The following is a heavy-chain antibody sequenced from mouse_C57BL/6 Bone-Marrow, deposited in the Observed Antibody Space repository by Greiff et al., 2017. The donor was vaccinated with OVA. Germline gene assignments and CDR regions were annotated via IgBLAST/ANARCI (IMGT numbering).Heavy chain of an antibody. J-gene: IGHJ4*01. CDR3: ATALWEGAMDY. CDR2: FHPYNDDT. D-gene: IGHD1-1*02. V-gene: IGHV1-47*01. CDR1: GYTFTTYP. Sequence: QVQLQQPGAELVMPGASVKLSCKASGYTFTTYPIEWMKQNHGKSLEWIGNFHPYNDDTKYNEKFKGKATLTVEKSSSTVYLELSRLTSDDSAVYYCATALWEGAMDYWGQGTSVTVSS.